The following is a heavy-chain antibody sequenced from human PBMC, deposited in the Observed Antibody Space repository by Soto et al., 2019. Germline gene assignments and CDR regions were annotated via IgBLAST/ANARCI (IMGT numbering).Heavy chain of an antibody. D-gene: IGHD2-21*01. Sequence: GGSLRLSCAASGFTFSNYGMHWVRQAPGKGLEWVAVIWYDGNNKYYADSVKGRFTISRDNSNNTLYVQMTSLRAEDTAVYYCARGLHSIFDYWGQGTLVTVSS. J-gene: IGHJ4*02. CDR3: ARGLHSIFDY. CDR2: IWYDGNNK. V-gene: IGHV3-33*01. CDR1: GFTFSNYG.